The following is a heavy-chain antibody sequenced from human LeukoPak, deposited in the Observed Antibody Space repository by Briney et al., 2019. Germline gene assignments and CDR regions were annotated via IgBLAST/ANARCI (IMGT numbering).Heavy chain of an antibody. CDR2: IYYSGST. CDR1: GGSISSGSYY. CDR3: ARDKAFYYYYGMDV. V-gene: IGHV4-39*02. Sequence: SETLSLTCTVSGGSISSGSYYWGWIRQPPGRGLEWIGSIYYSGSTYYNPSLKSRVTISVDTSKNQFSLKLSSVTAADTAVYYCARDKAFYYYYGMDVWGQGTTVTVSS. J-gene: IGHJ6*02.